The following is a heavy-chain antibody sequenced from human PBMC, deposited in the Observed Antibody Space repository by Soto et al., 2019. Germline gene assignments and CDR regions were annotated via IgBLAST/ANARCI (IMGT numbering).Heavy chain of an antibody. CDR1: GGSISSSNW. D-gene: IGHD1-26*01. CDR2: INHSGSS. V-gene: IGHV4-4*02. Sequence: SETLSLTCAVSGGSISSSNWWGWVRQPPGKGLEWIGQINHSGSSIYNPSLKNRVTISTMSNNKFSLELSSVTAADTAVYYCTRGLFSGSSYSGSWYYFDSWGQGTMVTVSS. J-gene: IGHJ4*02. CDR3: TRGLFSGSSYSGSWYYFDS.